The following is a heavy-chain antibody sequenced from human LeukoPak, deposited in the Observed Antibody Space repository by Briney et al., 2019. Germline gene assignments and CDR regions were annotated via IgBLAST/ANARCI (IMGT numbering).Heavy chain of an antibody. D-gene: IGHD2-2*01. CDR3: AKGTSCYDY. Sequence: GGSLRLSCAASGFTFSSYSMNWVRQAPGKGLEWVSAITGSGGSTYYADSVKGRFTISRDNSKNTLYLQMNSLRAEDTAVYYCAKGTSCYDYWGQGTLVTVSS. CDR1: GFTFSSYS. J-gene: IGHJ4*02. V-gene: IGHV3-23*01. CDR2: ITGSGGST.